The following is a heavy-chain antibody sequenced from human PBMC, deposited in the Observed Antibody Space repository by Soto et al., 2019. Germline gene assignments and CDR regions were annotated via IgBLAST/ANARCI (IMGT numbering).Heavy chain of an antibody. CDR2: IYPGDSDT. CDR3: ARRLKEDSGSSPYYSALDV. V-gene: IGHV5-51*01. J-gene: IGHJ6*02. D-gene: IGHD6-25*01. CDR1: GYTFNNYW. Sequence: GESLKLSCQASGYTFNNYWIAWVRQMPGKGLEYVGIIYPGDSDTRHSPPLQGQVTISADTSISTAYLQWSSLKASDSGMYYCARRLKEDSGSSPYYSALDVWGPVTTVAVS.